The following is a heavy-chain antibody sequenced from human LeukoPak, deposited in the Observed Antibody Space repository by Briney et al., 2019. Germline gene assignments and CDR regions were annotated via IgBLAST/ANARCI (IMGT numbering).Heavy chain of an antibody. CDR1: GGSISGYY. V-gene: IGHV4-59*01. CDR3: GRNAHNYYDSSGWDRYFDY. J-gene: IGHJ4*02. Sequence: SETQSLTCTVSGGSISGYYWSWIRQPPGKGLEWIGYIYYSGSTNYNPSLKSRVTISVDTSKNQFSLKLSSVTAADTAVYYCGRNAHNYYDSSGWDRYFDYWGQGTLVTVSS. CDR2: IYYSGST. D-gene: IGHD3-22*01.